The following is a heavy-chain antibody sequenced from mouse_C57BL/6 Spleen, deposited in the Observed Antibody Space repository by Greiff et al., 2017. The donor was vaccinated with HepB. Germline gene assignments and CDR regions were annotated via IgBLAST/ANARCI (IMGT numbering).Heavy chain of an antibody. J-gene: IGHJ3*01. D-gene: IGHD2-4*01. V-gene: IGHV1-18*01. CDR1: GYTFTDYN. CDR3: ARSARDYDAAWFAY. Sequence: EVQLQESGPELVKPGASVKIPCKASGYTFTDYNMDWVKQSHGKSLEWIGDINPNNGGTIYNQKFKGKATLTVDKSSSTAYMELRSLTSEDTAVYYCARSARDYDAAWFAYWGQGTLVTVSA. CDR2: INPNNGGT.